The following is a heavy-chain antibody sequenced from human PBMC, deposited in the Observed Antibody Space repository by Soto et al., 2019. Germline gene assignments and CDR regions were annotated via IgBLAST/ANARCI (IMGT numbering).Heavy chain of an antibody. CDR3: ARKGSTNYYYYGMDV. CDR1: GGSISSGGYY. Sequence: SETLSLTCTVSGGSISSGGYYWSWIRQHPGKGLEWIGYIYYSGSTYYNPSLKSRVTISVDTSKNQFSLKLSSVTAADTAVYYCARKGSTNYYYYGMDVWGQGTTVTVSS. V-gene: IGHV4-31*03. J-gene: IGHJ6*02. CDR2: IYYSGST. D-gene: IGHD2-2*01.